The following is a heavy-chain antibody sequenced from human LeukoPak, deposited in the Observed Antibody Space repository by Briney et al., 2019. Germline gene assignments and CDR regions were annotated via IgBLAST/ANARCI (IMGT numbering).Heavy chain of an antibody. V-gene: IGHV1-58*02. CDR1: GFTFTSSA. D-gene: IGHD3-22*01. CDR2: IVVGSGNT. Sequence: GTSVKVSCKASGFTFTSSAMQWVRQARGQRLEWIGWIVVGSGNTNYAQKFQERVTITRDMSTSTAYMELSSLRSEDTAVYHCAAAIQNYDSSGFDWFDPWGQGTLVTVSS. CDR3: AAAIQNYDSSGFDWFDP. J-gene: IGHJ5*02.